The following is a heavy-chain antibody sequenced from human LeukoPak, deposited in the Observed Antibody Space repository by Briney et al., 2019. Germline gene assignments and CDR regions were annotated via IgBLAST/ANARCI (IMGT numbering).Heavy chain of an antibody. J-gene: IGHJ4*02. CDR1: GVSISSGGYY. CDR2: IYYSEST. Sequence: PSQTLSLTCTVSGVSISSGGYYWRWIRQHPGKGREWIGYIYYSESTYYNPSLKSRVTISVDTSKNQFSLKLSSVTAADTAVYYCARGTGAAYGDYWFDYWGQGTLVTVSS. CDR3: ARGTGAAYGDYWFDY. V-gene: IGHV4-31*03. D-gene: IGHD4-17*01.